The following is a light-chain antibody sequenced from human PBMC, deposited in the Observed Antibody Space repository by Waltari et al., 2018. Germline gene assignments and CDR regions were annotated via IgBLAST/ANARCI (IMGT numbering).Light chain of an antibody. V-gene: IGLV2-23*02. Sequence: QPALTQPASVSGSPGQSITISCTGTSNDVGNSKHVCWYQQHPGKAPKLRISEVTERPSGVSDRFSGSKSGNTASLTISGLQAEDEADYYCLSYTSSITFVFGGGTKVSVL. CDR1: SNDVGNSKH. CDR3: LSYTSSITFV. CDR2: EVT. J-gene: IGLJ2*01.